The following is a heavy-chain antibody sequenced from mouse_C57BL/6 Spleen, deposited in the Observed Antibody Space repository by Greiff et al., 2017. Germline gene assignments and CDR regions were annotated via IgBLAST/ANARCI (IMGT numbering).Heavy chain of an antibody. D-gene: IGHD1-1*01. Sequence: QVQLQQPGAELVRPGSSVKLSCKASGYTFTSYWMHWVKQRPIQGLEWIGNIDPSDSETHYNQKFKDKATLTVDKSSSTAYMQLSNLTSEDSAVYYCARHYYGSSYWYFDVWGPGTTVTVSS. V-gene: IGHV1-52*01. CDR2: IDPSDSET. CDR1: GYTFTSYW. J-gene: IGHJ1*01. CDR3: ARHYYGSSYWYFDV.